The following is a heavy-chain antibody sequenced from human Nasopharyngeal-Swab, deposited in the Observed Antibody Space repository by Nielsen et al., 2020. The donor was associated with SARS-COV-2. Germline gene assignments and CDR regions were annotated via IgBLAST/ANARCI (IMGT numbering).Heavy chain of an antibody. D-gene: IGHD3-9*01. CDR3: AIGGREFDCVSRGLDY. CDR2: IIPIFGTA. V-gene: IGHV1-69*01. CDR1: GGTFSSYA. Sequence: SVKVSCKASGGTFSSYAISWVRQAPGQGLEWMGGIIPIFGTANYAQKFQGRVTITADESTSPAYMELSSLRSEDTAVYYCAIGGREFDCVSRGLDYGGQGTLVTVSS. J-gene: IGHJ4*02.